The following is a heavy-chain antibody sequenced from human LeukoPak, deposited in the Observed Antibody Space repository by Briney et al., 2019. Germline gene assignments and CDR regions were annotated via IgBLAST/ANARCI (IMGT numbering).Heavy chain of an antibody. Sequence: GGSLRLSCAASGFTFSSYAMHWVRQAPGKGLEWVAVISYDGSNKYYADSVKGRFTISRDNSKNTLYLQMNSLRAEDTAVYYRARDQYGEFDYWGQGTLVTVSS. J-gene: IGHJ4*02. CDR1: GFTFSSYA. V-gene: IGHV3-30*04. CDR3: ARDQYGEFDY. D-gene: IGHD3-10*01. CDR2: ISYDGSNK.